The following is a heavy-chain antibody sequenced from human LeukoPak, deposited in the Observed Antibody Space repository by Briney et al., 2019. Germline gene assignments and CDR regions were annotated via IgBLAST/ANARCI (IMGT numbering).Heavy chain of an antibody. CDR2: MNPNSGNT. V-gene: IGHV1-8*03. CDR3: ASSTHEDAFGI. CDR1: GYTFTSYD. D-gene: IGHD1-1*01. Sequence: ASVKGSCEASGYTFTSYDINWVRQATGQGLEWMGWMNPNSGNTGYAQKFQGRVTITRNTSISTAYMELSSLRSEDTAVYYCASSTHEDAFGIWGQGTMVTVSS. J-gene: IGHJ3*02.